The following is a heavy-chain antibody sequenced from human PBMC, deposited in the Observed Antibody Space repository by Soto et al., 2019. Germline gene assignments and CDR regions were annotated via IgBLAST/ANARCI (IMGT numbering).Heavy chain of an antibody. D-gene: IGHD3-10*01. Sequence: GGSLRLSCAASGFTFSSYAMSWVRQAPEKGLEWVSGISGSGGGAYYADPVKGRFTISSDNSENTLYLQMNSLRAEDTAVYYCAKDSDREYFQHWGQGTLVTVSS. CDR2: ISGSGGGA. CDR3: AKDSDREYFQH. J-gene: IGHJ1*01. V-gene: IGHV3-23*01. CDR1: GFTFSSYA.